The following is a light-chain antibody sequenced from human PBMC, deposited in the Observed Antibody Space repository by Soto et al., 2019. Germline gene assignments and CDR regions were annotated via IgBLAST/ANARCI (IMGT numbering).Light chain of an antibody. CDR1: QSVSSNY. CDR2: GAS. Sequence: ETVLTQSPGTLSLSPGERATLSCRASQSVSSNYLAWYQQKPGQAPRLLIYGASTSATGIPDRFCGSGSGTDFTLPISRLEPEDVAGYYCQQFGSSPPSWTFGQGTKVEIK. CDR3: QQFGSSPPSWT. J-gene: IGKJ1*01. V-gene: IGKV3-20*01.